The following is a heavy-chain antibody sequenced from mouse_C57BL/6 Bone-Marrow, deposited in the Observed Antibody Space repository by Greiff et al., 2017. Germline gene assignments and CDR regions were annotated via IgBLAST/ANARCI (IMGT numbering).Heavy chain of an antibody. CDR2: IDPSDSYT. CDR3: ARVYYGSSYDYCAD. CDR1: GYTFTSYW. J-gene: IGHJ2*01. Sequence: QVQLQQPGAELVRPGTSVKLSCKASGYTFTSYWLHWVKQRPGQGLEWIGVIDPSDSYTNYNQKFKGKATLTVDTSSSTAYMQLSSLTSEDSAVYYCARVYYGSSYDYCADWGQGTTLTVAS. V-gene: IGHV1-59*01. D-gene: IGHD1-1*01.